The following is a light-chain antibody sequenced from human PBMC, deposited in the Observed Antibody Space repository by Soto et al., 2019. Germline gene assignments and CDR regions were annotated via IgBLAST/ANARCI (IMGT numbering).Light chain of an antibody. CDR2: GAS. V-gene: IGKV3-15*01. J-gene: IGKJ1*01. Sequence: EIVMTQSPATLSVSPGERATLSCRASQSVSSNLAWYQQKPGQAPRLLIYGASTRATGIPARFSGSGSGTELTITISSLQSEDFAVYDCQQYNNWPWTFGQGTKVDIK. CDR1: QSVSSN. CDR3: QQYNNWPWT.